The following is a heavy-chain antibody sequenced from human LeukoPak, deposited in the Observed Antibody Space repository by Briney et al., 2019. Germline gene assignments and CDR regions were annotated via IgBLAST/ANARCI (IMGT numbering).Heavy chain of an antibody. CDR2: IYYSGST. J-gene: IGHJ2*01. Sequence: SETLSLTCSVSGGSISSYYWSWIRQPPGMGLEWIGCIYYSGSTNYNPSLKSRVTISVDTSKDQFSLRLTSVTAADTAVYYCARSFLGDWYFDLWGRGTLVTVSS. CDR3: ARSFLGDWYFDL. CDR1: GGSISSYY. V-gene: IGHV4-59*01. D-gene: IGHD1-26*01.